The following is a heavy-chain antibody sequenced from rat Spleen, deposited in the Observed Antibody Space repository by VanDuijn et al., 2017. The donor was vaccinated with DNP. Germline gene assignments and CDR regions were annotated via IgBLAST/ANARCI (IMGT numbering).Heavy chain of an antibody. J-gene: IGHJ3*01. CDR3: ARPIYNNHGGFAY. V-gene: IGHV5-17*01. Sequence: EVRLVESGGGLVQPGGSLKLSCAASGFIFTDYAMAWVRQTPKKGLEWVATVTFDGSRTYYRDSVKGRFTISRDNAKSTLYLQMNSLRSEDMATYYCARPIYNNHGGFAYWGQGTLVTVSS. CDR1: GFIFTDYA. D-gene: IGHD1-10*01. CDR2: VTFDGSRT.